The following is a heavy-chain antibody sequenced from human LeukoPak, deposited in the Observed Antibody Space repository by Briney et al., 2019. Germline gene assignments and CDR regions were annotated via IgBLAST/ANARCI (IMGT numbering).Heavy chain of an antibody. CDR3: ATHPAYCGGDCYSDY. J-gene: IGHJ4*02. Sequence: GGSLRLSCAASGFTFSSYSMNCVRQAPGKGLEWVSSISSSSSYIYYADSVKGRFTISRDNAKNSLYLQMNSLRAEDTAVYYCATHPAYCGGDCYSDYWGQGTLVTVSS. CDR1: GFTFSSYS. CDR2: ISSSSSYI. V-gene: IGHV3-21*01. D-gene: IGHD2-21*02.